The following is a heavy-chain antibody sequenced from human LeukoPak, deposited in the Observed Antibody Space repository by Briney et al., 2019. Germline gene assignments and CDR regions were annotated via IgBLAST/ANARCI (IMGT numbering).Heavy chain of an antibody. D-gene: IGHD4-23*01. J-gene: IGHJ4*02. Sequence: ASVKVSCKASGYTFRSYEINWVRQAPGQGLEWVGWNHPNSGKTGYAQKFQGRVTMTRDTSTETAFIELSSLKFDDTATFYCARGHYGGNRYFDIWGQGTLVTVSS. CDR1: GYTFRSYE. CDR3: ARGHYGGNRYFDI. CDR2: NHPNSGKT. V-gene: IGHV1-8*01.